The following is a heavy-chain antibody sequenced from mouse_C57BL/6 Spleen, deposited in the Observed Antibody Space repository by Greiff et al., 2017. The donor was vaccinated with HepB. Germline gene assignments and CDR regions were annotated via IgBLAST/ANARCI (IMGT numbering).Heavy chain of an antibody. CDR2: ISDGGSYT. D-gene: IGHD2-5*01. V-gene: IGHV5-4*01. CDR3: ARVYSNYVDWYFDV. Sequence: EVQVVESGGGLVKPGGSLKLSCAASGFTFSSYAMSWVRQTPEKRLEWVATISDGGSYTYYPDNVKGRFTISRDNAKNNLYLQMSHLKSEDTAMYYCARVYSNYVDWYFDVWGTGTTVTVSS. J-gene: IGHJ1*03. CDR1: GFTFSSYA.